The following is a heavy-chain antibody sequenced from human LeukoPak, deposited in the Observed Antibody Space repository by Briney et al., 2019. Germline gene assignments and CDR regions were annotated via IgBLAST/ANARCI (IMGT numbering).Heavy chain of an antibody. V-gene: IGHV4-39*07. CDR3: ARGRGAARPHNYMDV. CDR2: INHSGST. J-gene: IGHJ6*03. CDR1: GGSISSSNYY. Sequence: PSETLSLTCTVSGGSISSSNYYWGWIRQPPGKGLEWIGEINHSGSTNYNPSLKSRVTISVDTSKNQFSLKLSSVTAADTAVYYCARGRGAARPHNYMDVWGKGTTVTVSS. D-gene: IGHD6-6*01.